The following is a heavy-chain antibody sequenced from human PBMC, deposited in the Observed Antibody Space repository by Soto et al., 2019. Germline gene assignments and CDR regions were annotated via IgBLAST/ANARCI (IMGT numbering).Heavy chain of an antibody. J-gene: IGHJ4*02. V-gene: IGHV4-31*03. CDR2: IYYSGST. D-gene: IGHD2-21*01. CDR3: ARDRVSNGGAYYFDY. CDR1: GGSISSGGYY. Sequence: SETLSLTCTVSGGSISSGGYYWSWIRQHPGKCLEWIGYIYYSGSTYYNPSLKSRVTISVDTSKNQFSLKLSSVTAADTAVYYCARDRVSNGGAYYFDYWGQGTLVTVSS.